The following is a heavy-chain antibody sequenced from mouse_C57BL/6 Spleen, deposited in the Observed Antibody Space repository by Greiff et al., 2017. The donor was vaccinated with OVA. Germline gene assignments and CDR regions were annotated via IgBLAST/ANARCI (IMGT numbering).Heavy chain of an antibody. CDR1: GYTFTSYW. Sequence: QVQLQQPGAELVMPGASVKLSCKASGYTFTSYWMHWVKQRPGQGLEWIGEIDPSDSYTNYNQKFNGKSTLTVDKSSSTAYMQLSSLTSEDSAVYYCARHYGNLYWYFDVWGTGTTVTVSS. CDR2: IDPSDSYT. V-gene: IGHV1-69*01. CDR3: ARHYGNLYWYFDV. D-gene: IGHD2-1*01. J-gene: IGHJ1*03.